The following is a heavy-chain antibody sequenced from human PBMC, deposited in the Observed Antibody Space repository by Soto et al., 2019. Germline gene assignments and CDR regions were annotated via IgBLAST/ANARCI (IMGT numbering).Heavy chain of an antibody. V-gene: IGHV4-31*03. D-gene: IGHD3-22*01. CDR1: GGSISSGDYY. CDR3: ARQGREYYYDSSGYGDAFDI. CDR2: IYYSGST. Sequence: PSETLSLTCTVSGGSISSGDYYWSWIRQHPGKGLEWIGYIYYSGSTYYNPSLKSRVTISVDTSKNQFSLKLSSVTAADTAVYYCARQGREYYYDSSGYGDAFDIWGQGTMVTVSS. J-gene: IGHJ3*02.